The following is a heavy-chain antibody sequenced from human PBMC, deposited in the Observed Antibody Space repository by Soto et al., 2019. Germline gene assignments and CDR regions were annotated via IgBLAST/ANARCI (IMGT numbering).Heavy chain of an antibody. V-gene: IGHV3-30*19. CDR3: ARWGTTGGLDV. J-gene: IGHJ1*01. CDR2: TSDDGGDK. Sequence: QVQLVESGGGVVQPGTSLRVSCVGSGFTFRSYVIHWVRQAPGKGLEWVALTSDDGGDKYYGDSVRGRFTISRDNSRNTVDLQMDSLRLEDTALYYCARWGTTGGLDVWGQGTLVSVSS. CDR1: GFTFRSYV. D-gene: IGHD3-16*01.